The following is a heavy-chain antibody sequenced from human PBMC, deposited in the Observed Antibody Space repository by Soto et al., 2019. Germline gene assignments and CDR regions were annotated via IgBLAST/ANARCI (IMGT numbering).Heavy chain of an antibody. CDR2: INPSGGST. V-gene: IGHV1-46*01. Sequence: GASVKVSCKASGYTFTSYYMHWVRQAPGQGLEWMGIINPSGGSTSYAQKFQGRVTMTRDTSTSTVYMELSSLRSEDTAVYYCARAYDFWSGYYSTSDYWGQGTLVTVSS. D-gene: IGHD3-3*01. CDR3: ARAYDFWSGYYSTSDY. CDR1: GYTFTSYY. J-gene: IGHJ4*02.